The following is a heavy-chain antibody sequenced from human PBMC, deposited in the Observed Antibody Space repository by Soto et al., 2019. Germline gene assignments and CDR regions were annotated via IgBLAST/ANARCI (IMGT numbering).Heavy chain of an antibody. CDR3: ARGRSINTNMDY. V-gene: IGHV3-21*01. CDR2: INSSGGSL. D-gene: IGHD2-2*01. J-gene: IGHJ4*02. Sequence: EVQLVESGGCLVKPGGSLRLSCAASGFTFSTYSMNWVRQAPGKGLEWISSINSSGGSLSHAESVKGRFTISRDNAKNSLYLQMDSLRAEDTAVYYCARGRSINTNMDYWGQGTLVTVSS. CDR1: GFTFSTYS.